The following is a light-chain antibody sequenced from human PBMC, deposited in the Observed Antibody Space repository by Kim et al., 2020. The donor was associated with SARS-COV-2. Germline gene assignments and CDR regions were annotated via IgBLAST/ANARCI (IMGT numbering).Light chain of an antibody. V-gene: IGLV2-8*01. CDR2: EVS. J-gene: IGLJ3*02. CDR3: SSFAGSNNWV. Sequence: GQSGTITCTGTSSDIGKYRFVSWYQQHPSSLPKLILFEVSELPSGVPDRFSGAKSGNTASPTVSGLHAEDEADYYCSSFAGSNNWVFGGGTQLTVL. CDR1: SSDIGKYRF.